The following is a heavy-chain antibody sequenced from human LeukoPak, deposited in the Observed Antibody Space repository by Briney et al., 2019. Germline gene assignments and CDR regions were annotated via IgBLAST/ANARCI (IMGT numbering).Heavy chain of an antibody. J-gene: IGHJ4*02. D-gene: IGHD4-23*01. CDR1: GYTFNGYY. CDR3: ARVVRVGGYSRNFDY. CDR2: ISPNTGGT. V-gene: IGHV1-2*02. Sequence: ASVTVSCKASGYTFNGYYIHWVRQAPGQGLEWMGWISPNTGGTKFAQKFQGRVTMTRDTSISTAYMELSRLRSGDTAVYYCARVVRVGGYSRNFDYWGQGTLVTVSS.